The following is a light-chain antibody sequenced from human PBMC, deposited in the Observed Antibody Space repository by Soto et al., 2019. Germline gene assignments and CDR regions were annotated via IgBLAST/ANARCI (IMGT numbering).Light chain of an antibody. J-gene: IGKJ3*01. CDR2: AAS. V-gene: IGKV1-27*01. CDR3: QQYNSAL. CDR1: QGISNY. Sequence: DIPMTQSPSSLSASVGDRVTITCRASQGISNYLAWYQQKPGKVPKLLIYAASTLQSGVPSRLRGSGSGTDFTLTISSLQHEDVAAYYCQQYNSALFGPGTKVAIK.